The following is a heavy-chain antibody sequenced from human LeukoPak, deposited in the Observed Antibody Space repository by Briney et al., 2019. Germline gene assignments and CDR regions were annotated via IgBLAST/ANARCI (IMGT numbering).Heavy chain of an antibody. CDR1: GYTFTSNY. V-gene: IGHV1-46*01. Sequence: ASVKVSCKAFGYTFTSNYMHWVRQAPGQGPEWMGVISPSGGSTTYAQKFQGRVTLTRDMSTSTDYLELSSLRSEDTAVYYCARANMVRGVGSFFDRNWFDPWGQGTLVTVSS. CDR3: ARANMVRGVGSFFDRNWFDP. J-gene: IGHJ5*02. D-gene: IGHD3-10*01. CDR2: ISPSGGST.